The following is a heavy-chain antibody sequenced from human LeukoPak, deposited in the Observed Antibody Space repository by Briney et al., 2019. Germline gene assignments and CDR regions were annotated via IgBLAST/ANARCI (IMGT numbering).Heavy chain of an antibody. CDR1: GGSFSGHY. Sequence: PAEPLSLTCAVYGGSFSGHYWSWIRQPPGKGLEWVGEISHSGGTNYNPSLKSRVTLSVDTSKNQFSLKLRFVTAADTAVYYCARDPLYSGSYAARNAFDIWGQGTMVTVSS. CDR2: ISHSGGT. D-gene: IGHD1-26*01. J-gene: IGHJ3*02. V-gene: IGHV4-34*01. CDR3: ARDPLYSGSYAARNAFDI.